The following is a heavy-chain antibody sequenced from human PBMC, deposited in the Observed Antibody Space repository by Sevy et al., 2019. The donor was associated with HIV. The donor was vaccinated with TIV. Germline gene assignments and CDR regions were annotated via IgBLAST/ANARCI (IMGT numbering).Heavy chain of an antibody. CDR1: GGSISSYY. Sequence: SETLSLTCTVSGGSISSYYWSWIRQPAGKGLEWIGRIYTSGSTNYNPSLKSRVTMSVDTSKNQFSLKLSSVTAAGTAVYYCAREPNVEMATIFDYWGQGTLVTVSS. J-gene: IGHJ4*02. CDR3: AREPNVEMATIFDY. V-gene: IGHV4-4*07. CDR2: IYTSGST. D-gene: IGHD5-12*01.